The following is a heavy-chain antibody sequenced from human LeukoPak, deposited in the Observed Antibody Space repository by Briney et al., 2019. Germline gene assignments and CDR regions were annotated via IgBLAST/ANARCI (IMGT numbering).Heavy chain of an antibody. V-gene: IGHV5-51*01. CDR1: GFTFTTSW. CDR3: ARQLTTLRGFDI. J-gene: IGHJ3*02. D-gene: IGHD4-11*01. Sequence: GESLKISCKGSGFTFTTSWIGWVRQLPGKGLEWMGIIYPGDSDTRYSPSFQGQVTISVDKSINTAYLQRTSLKTSDTAIYYCARQLTTLRGFDIWGQGTMVTASS. CDR2: IYPGDSDT.